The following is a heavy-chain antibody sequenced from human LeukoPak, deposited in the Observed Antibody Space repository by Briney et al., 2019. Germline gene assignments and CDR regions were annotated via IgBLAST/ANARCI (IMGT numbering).Heavy chain of an antibody. V-gene: IGHV3-23*01. CDR2: ISGSGGST. Sequence: GGSLRLSCAASGFTVISNYMSWVRQAPGKGLECVSAISGSGGSTYYADSVKGQFTISRDNSKNTLYLQMNSLRAEDTAVYYCAKASPVLRYFDWDFDYWGQGTLVTVSS. J-gene: IGHJ4*02. CDR3: AKASPVLRYFDWDFDY. D-gene: IGHD3-9*01. CDR1: GFTVISNY.